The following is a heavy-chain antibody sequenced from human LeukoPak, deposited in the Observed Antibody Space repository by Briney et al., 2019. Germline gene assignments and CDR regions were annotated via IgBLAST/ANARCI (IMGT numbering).Heavy chain of an antibody. V-gene: IGHV4-59*08. D-gene: IGHD2-2*03. CDR2: IYYSGST. CDR3: ARHEDGYCSSTSCYGN. CDR1: GGSISSYY. Sequence: SETLSLTCTVSGGSISSYYWSWIRQPPGKGLEWIGYIYYSGSTKYYPSLKSRVTISVDTSKNQFSLKLSSVTAADTAVYYCARHEDGYCSSTSCYGNWGQGTLVTVSS. J-gene: IGHJ4*02.